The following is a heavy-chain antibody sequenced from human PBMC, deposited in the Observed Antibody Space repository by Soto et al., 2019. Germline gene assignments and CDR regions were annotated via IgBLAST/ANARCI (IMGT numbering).Heavy chain of an antibody. CDR2: INHSGST. D-gene: IGHD3-10*01. J-gene: IGHJ4*02. CDR3: ARGGSGSYYPIDY. CDR1: GGSFSVYY. V-gene: IGHV4-34*01. Sequence: SETLSLTCAVYGGSFSVYYWSWIRHPPGKGLEWIGEINHSGSTNYNPSLKSRVTISVDTSKNRFSLKLSSVTAADTAVYYCARGGSGSYYPIDYWGQGTLVTVSS.